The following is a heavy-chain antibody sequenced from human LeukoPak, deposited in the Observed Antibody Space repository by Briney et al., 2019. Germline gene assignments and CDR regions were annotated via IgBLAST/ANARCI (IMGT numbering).Heavy chain of an antibody. V-gene: IGHV4-39*02. CDR2: ISHNGGT. CDR1: GGFINSGGYY. Sequence: WDTLSLTCTVSGGFINSGGYYWGWFRQPPGKGLEWIGRISHNGGTYYNPSLKSRVTISVETSNNRCSLRLASVTAADTAVYYCARILVGATSDYWGQGPLVTVSS. CDR3: ARILVGATSDY. D-gene: IGHD1-26*01. J-gene: IGHJ4*02.